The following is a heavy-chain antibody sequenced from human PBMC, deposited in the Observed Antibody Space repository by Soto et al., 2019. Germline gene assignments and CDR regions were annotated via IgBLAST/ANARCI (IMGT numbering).Heavy chain of an antibody. J-gene: IGHJ3*02. V-gene: IGHV4-31*03. D-gene: IGHD2-2*02. CDR3: AREPGYCSSTSCYTGDAFDI. CDR1: GGSISSGGYY. Sequence: SETLSLTCTVSGGSISSGGYYWSWIRQHPGKGLEWIGYIYYSGSTYYNPSLKSRVTISVDTSKNQFSLKLSSVTAADTAVYYCAREPGYCSSTSCYTGDAFDIWGQGTMVTVSS. CDR2: IYYSGST.